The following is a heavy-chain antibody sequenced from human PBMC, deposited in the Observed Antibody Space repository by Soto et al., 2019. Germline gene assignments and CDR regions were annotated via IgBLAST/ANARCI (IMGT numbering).Heavy chain of an antibody. Sequence: QVQLVESGGGLVKPGGSLRLSCAASGFTFSDYYMSWIRQAPGTGLEWVSYINSSSTYTNYAGSVKGRFTISRDNAKNSLYLQMNSLRAEDTAVYYCARIIASAGGRRYFDLWGRGTLVTVSS. CDR3: ARIIASAGGRRYFDL. J-gene: IGHJ2*01. D-gene: IGHD6-13*01. V-gene: IGHV3-11*05. CDR2: INSSSTYT. CDR1: GFTFSDYY.